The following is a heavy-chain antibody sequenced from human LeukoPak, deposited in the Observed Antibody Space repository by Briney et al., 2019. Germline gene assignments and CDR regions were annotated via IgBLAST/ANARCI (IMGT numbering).Heavy chain of an antibody. V-gene: IGHV4-59*01. CDR2: IYYSGST. J-gene: IGHJ6*02. CDR1: GGSTSSYY. Sequence: SETLSLTCTVSGGSTSSYYWSWIRQPPGKGLEWIGYIYYSGSTNYNPSLKSRVTISVDTSKNQFSLKLSSVTAADTAVYYCASTPNMVWGMDVWGQGTTVTVSS. CDR3: ASTPNMVWGMDV. D-gene: IGHD3-10*01.